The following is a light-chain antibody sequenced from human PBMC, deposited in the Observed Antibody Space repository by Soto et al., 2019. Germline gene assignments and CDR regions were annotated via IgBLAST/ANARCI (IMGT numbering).Light chain of an antibody. V-gene: IGKV3-20*01. CDR2: AAS. CDR3: QQYGSSPYT. Sequence: EIVLTQSPGTLSLSPGERATLSCRASQSVGSSYLAWYHQKPGQAPSLLIYAASSRATGIPDRFSGSGSGTDFTLTISRLEAEDFAVYYWQQYGSSPYTFGQGTKLEIK. J-gene: IGKJ2*01. CDR1: QSVGSSY.